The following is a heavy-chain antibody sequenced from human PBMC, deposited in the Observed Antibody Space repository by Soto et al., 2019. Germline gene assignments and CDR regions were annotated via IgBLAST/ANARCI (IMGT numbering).Heavy chain of an antibody. CDR2: INPSGGST. D-gene: IGHD1-26*01. J-gene: IGHJ4*02. CDR3: ARDLGGVVGATVRYFDY. CDR1: VYTYTSYY. V-gene: IGHV1-46*01. Sequence: GASVKVSCKASVYTYTSYYMHWVRQAPGQGLEWMGIINPSGGSTSYAQKFQGRVTMTRDTSTSTVYMELSSLRSEDTAVYYCARDLGGVVGATVRYFDYWGQGTLVTVSS.